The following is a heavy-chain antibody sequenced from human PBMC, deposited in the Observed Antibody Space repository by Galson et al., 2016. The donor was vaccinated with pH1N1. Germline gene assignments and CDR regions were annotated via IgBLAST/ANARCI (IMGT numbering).Heavy chain of an antibody. CDR1: GFTFSSNG. D-gene: IGHD3-22*01. Sequence: SLRLSCAASGFTFSSNGMSWIRQAPGKGLEWVSAISGNGGSTYYADSVKGRFTISRDNSKNTLYLQMNSLRAEDTAVYYCARTGTEDYYDSSDYYYVYWYFDLWGRGTLVTVSS. J-gene: IGHJ2*01. CDR2: ISGNGGST. V-gene: IGHV3-23*01. CDR3: ARTGTEDYYDSSDYYYVYWYFDL.